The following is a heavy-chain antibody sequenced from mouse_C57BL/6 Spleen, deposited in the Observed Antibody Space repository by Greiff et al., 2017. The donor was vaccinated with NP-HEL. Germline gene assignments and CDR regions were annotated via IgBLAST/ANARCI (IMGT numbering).Heavy chain of an antibody. V-gene: IGHV15-2*01. J-gene: IGHJ2*01. CDR1: DSEVFPIAY. CDR3: ARGRGYDVWDEGLGY. CDR2: ILPSIGRT. D-gene: IGHD2-2*01. Sequence: QVQLQQSGSELRSPGSTVKLSCKDFDSEVFPIAYMSWVRQKPGHGFEWIGGILPSIGRTIYGEKFEDKATLDADTLYNTAYLELNSLTSEDSAIYYCARGRGYDVWDEGLGYWGQGTTLTVSS.